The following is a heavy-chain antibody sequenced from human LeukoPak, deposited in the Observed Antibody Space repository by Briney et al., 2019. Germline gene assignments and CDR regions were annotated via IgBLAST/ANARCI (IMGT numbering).Heavy chain of an antibody. D-gene: IGHD1-14*01. CDR3: ARGLKNPGYAFDI. V-gene: IGHV4-59*01. CDR1: GGSISSYY. CDR2: IYYSGST. Sequence: SETLSLTCTVSGGSISSYYWSWIRQPPGKGLEWIEYIYYSGSTNYNPSLKSRVTISVDTSKNQFSLKLSSVTAADTAVYYCARGLKNPGYAFDIWGQGTMVTVSS. J-gene: IGHJ3*02.